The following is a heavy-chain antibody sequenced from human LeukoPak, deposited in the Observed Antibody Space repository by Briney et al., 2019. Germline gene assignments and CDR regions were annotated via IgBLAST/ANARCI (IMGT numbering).Heavy chain of an antibody. CDR1: GFTVSSNY. J-gene: IGHJ3*02. Sequence: PPGGSLRLSCAASGFTVSSNYMSWVRQAPGKGLEWVSVIYSGGSTYYADSVKGRFTISRDNSKNTLYLQMNSLRAEDTAVYYCARDMWELHGAFDIWGQGTMVAVSS. CDR3: ARDMWELHGAFDI. CDR2: IYSGGST. V-gene: IGHV3-66*01. D-gene: IGHD1-26*01.